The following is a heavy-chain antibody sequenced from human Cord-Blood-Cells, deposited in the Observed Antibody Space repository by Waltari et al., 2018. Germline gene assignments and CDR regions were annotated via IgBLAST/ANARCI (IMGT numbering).Heavy chain of an antibody. J-gene: IGHJ4*02. CDR3: ARVVGGLGYFDY. V-gene: IGHV1-2*02. Sequence: QVQLVQSGAEVKKPGASVKVSCKASGYTFTGYYMHWVRQAPGQGLEWMGWMNPNSGGTNCAQKFQGRVTMTSDTSSSTAFMELSRLRSDDTAVYYCARVVGGLGYFDYWGQGTLVTVSS. D-gene: IGHD2-2*01. CDR1: GYTFTGYY. CDR2: MNPNSGGT.